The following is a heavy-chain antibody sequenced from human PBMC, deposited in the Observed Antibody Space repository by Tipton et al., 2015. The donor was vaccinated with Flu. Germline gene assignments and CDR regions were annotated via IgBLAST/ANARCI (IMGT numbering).Heavy chain of an antibody. CDR3: ARRDYSNNVSDPKNWFDP. J-gene: IGHJ5*02. CDR2: IHYSGSP. V-gene: IGHV4-38-2*02. D-gene: IGHD4-11*01. CDR1: GDSISSRYY. Sequence: TLSLTCTISGDSISSRYYWAWIRQAPGKGLEWIGNIHYSGSPHYNPSLRRRVTITVDTSKNQFSRRLSSMSAGDTAVYYCARRDYSNNVSDPKNWFDPWGQGILVTVPS.